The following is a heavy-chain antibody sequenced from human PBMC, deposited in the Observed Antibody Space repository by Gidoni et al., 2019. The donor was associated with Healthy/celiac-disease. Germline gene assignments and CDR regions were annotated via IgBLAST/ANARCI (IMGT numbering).Heavy chain of an antibody. CDR2: INSDGSST. J-gene: IGHJ4*02. Sequence: EVQLVESGGGLVQPGGSLRLSCAASGFTFSSYWMHWVRQAPGKGLVGVSRINSDGSSTSYADSVKGRFTISRDNAKNTLYLQMNSLRAEDTAVYYCARDPEVAFGDESLTDYWGQGTLVTVSS. CDR1: GFTFSSYW. V-gene: IGHV3-74*01. CDR3: ARDPEVAFGDESLTDY. D-gene: IGHD3-10*01.